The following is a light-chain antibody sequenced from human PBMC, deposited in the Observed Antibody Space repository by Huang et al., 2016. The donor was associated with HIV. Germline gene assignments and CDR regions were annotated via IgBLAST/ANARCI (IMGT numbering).Light chain of an antibody. CDR3: QQYNNWIT. CDR1: QSVSSN. J-gene: IGKJ5*01. CDR2: GAS. V-gene: IGKV3-15*01. Sequence: EIVMTQSPATLSVSPGERATLSCRASQSVSSNLAWYQQKPGQAPRLLIYGASPRATGIPARFSGSGSGTEFTLTISSLQSEDFAVYYCQQYNNWITFGQGTRLEMK.